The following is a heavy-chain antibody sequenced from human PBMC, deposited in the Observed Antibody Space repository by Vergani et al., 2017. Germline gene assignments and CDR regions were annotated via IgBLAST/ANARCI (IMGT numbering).Heavy chain of an antibody. CDR3: TRYRLYDSYAYFDY. CDR1: GFTLGDYA. J-gene: IGHJ4*02. CDR2: IWSKPYGGTT. D-gene: IGHD3-16*01. V-gene: IGHV3-49*04. Sequence: EVHLVESGGGLVQPGRSLRLSCSGSGFTLGDYAMTWVRQAPGKGLEWVAFIWSKPYGGTTEYAASVKGRFTISRDDSKSIAYLQMSSLKAEDTAVYYCTRYRLYDSYAYFDYWGQGTLVTVSP.